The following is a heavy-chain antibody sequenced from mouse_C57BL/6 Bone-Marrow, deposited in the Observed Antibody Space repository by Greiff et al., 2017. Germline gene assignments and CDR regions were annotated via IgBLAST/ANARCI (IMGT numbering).Heavy chain of an antibody. Sequence: QVQLQQPGAELVRPGSSVKLSCKASGYTFTSYWMDWVKQRPGQGLEWIGNIYPSDSETHYNQKFKDKATLTVDKSSSTAYMQLSSLTSKDSAVYYCAVITTGLDYWGQGTTLTVSS. D-gene: IGHD1-1*01. V-gene: IGHV1-61*01. J-gene: IGHJ2*01. CDR3: AVITTGLDY. CDR2: IYPSDSET. CDR1: GYTFTSYW.